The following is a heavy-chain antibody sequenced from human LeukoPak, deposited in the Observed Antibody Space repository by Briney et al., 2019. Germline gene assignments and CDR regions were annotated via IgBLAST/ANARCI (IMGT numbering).Heavy chain of an antibody. CDR1: VCTFTGYY. D-gene: IGHD2-2*01. V-gene: IGHV1-2*02. J-gene: IGHJ3*02. CDR2: INPNSGGR. Sequence: GASVKDSCKASVCTFTGYYLHGVRQPPGREVEGMGWINPNSGGRNYAQKFQGRVTMPRDTYISTAYMELSRLRSDDTAVYYWASLHAALDIWGEGTMVTVSS. CDR3: ASLHAALDI.